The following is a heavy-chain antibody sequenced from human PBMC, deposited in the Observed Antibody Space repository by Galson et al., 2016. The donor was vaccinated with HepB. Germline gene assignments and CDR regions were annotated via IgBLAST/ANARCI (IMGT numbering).Heavy chain of an antibody. CDR2: ISYDGTNK. CDR3: ARDSEWEVLVS. J-gene: IGHJ4*02. Sequence: SLRLSCAASGFTFSHCAMHWVRQAPGKGLEWLAVISYDGTNKYHADSLKGRFTISRDNSKNTLYLQMDSLRTDDTAVYYCARDSEWEVLVSWGQGTLVTVSS. CDR1: GFTFSHCA. V-gene: IGHV3-30*04. D-gene: IGHD1-26*01.